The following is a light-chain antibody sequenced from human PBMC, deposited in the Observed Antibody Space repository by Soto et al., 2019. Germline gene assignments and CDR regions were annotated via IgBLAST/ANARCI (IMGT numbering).Light chain of an antibody. Sequence: DIQMTQSPSTLSASVGDRITITCRASQSISVWMAWYQQKPGKAPKLLIHDASHLQSGVPSRFSGSGSGTDFTLTISRLEPEDFAVYYCQQYGSSGTFGQGTKVDIK. V-gene: IGKV1-5*01. CDR3: QQYGSSGT. CDR2: DAS. J-gene: IGKJ1*01. CDR1: QSISVW.